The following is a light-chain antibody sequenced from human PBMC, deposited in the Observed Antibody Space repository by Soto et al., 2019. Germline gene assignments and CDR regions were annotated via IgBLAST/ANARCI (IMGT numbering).Light chain of an antibody. CDR1: QSVSRS. V-gene: IGKV1-39*01. Sequence: QLTQSPSSLSSSVLERFIITCRASQSVSRSLNWYQQKTGQAPKLLIYAASTLHSGVPSRFSGSGSGTEFTLTISSLQPEDFATYYCQQNAIIPPWTFGQGTKVDIK. J-gene: IGKJ1*01. CDR3: QQNAIIPPWT. CDR2: AAS.